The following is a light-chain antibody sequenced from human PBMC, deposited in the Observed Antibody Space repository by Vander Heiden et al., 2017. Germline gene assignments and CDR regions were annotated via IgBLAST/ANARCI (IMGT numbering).Light chain of an antibody. V-gene: IGLV2-8*01. CDR2: EVT. CDR1: SSDIGKYNY. CDR3: SSYTGVNSLL. J-gene: IGLJ3*02. Sequence: QSALTQPPSASGSPGQSVTISCPGTSSDIGKYNYVSWYQQHPGKAPKRIIYEVTRRPSGVPDRFSASKSGNTASLTVSGLQAEDEADYYCSSYTGVNSLLFGGGTKLTVL.